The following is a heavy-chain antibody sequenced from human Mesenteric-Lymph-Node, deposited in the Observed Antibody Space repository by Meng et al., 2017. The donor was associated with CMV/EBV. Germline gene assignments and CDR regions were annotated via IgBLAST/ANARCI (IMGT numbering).Heavy chain of an antibody. Sequence: GESLKISCAASGFTFSGYSMNWVRQAPGKGLEWVSYISSSTSTIYYADSVKGRFTISRDNPKNTLYLQMNSLRAEDTAVYYCARDYYDFWSGYYQYGMDVWGQGTTVTVSS. V-gene: IGHV3-48*01. D-gene: IGHD3-3*01. CDR1: GFTFSGYS. CDR2: ISSSTSTI. CDR3: ARDYYDFWSGYYQYGMDV. J-gene: IGHJ6*02.